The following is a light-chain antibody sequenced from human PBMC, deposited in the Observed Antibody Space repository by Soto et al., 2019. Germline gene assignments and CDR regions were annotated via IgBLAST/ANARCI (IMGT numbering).Light chain of an antibody. J-gene: IGKJ3*01. CDR1: QDISSY. CDR2: AAS. Sequence: DIQLTQSPSFLSASVGDRVTITCRASQDISSYLAWYQQKPGKAPKLLIYAASTLQIGVPSRFSGRGSEPEFTLTISRLQPEDFATYYRQQLNSCPPFTFGPGPKVDI. V-gene: IGKV1-9*01. CDR3: QQLNSCPPFT.